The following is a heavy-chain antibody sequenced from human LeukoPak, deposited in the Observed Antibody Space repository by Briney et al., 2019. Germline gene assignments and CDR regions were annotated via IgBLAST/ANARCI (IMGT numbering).Heavy chain of an antibody. Sequence: SETLSLTCAVYGGSFSGYYWSWIRQPAGKGLEWIGRIYTSGSTNYNPSLKSRVTISVDTSKNQFSLKLSSVTAADTAVYYCARDHYGSGSYLDSQYYYYYMDVWGKGTTVTVSS. CDR1: GGSFSGYY. D-gene: IGHD3-10*01. J-gene: IGHJ6*03. CDR3: ARDHYGSGSYLDSQYYYYYMDV. CDR2: IYTSGST. V-gene: IGHV4-4*07.